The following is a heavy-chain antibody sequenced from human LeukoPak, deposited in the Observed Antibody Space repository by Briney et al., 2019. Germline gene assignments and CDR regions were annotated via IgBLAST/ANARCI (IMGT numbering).Heavy chain of an antibody. CDR3: AKDRTYSSGWIKY. Sequence: GGSLRLSCAASRFTFSSYGMHWVRQAPGKGLEWVAVISYDGSNKYYADSVKGRFTISRDNSKNTLYLQMNSLRAEDTAVYYCAKDRTYSSGWIKYWGQGTLVTVSS. D-gene: IGHD6-19*01. J-gene: IGHJ4*02. CDR1: RFTFSSYG. V-gene: IGHV3-30*18. CDR2: ISYDGSNK.